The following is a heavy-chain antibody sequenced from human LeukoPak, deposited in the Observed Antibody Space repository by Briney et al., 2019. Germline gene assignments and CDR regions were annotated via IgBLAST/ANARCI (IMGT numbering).Heavy chain of an antibody. V-gene: IGHV1-2*02. CDR1: GYTFTAYY. CDR3: ARDRYCSGTNCYRGLSFDP. J-gene: IGHJ5*02. CDR2: INPNSGGT. Sequence: GASVKVSCRTSGYTFTAYYIHWVRQAPGQGLECMGWINPNSGGTNYAQKLQGRVTMTRGTSISTAYMELSRLRSDDTAVYYCARDRYCSGTNCYRGLSFDPWGQGTLVTVSS. D-gene: IGHD2-2*01.